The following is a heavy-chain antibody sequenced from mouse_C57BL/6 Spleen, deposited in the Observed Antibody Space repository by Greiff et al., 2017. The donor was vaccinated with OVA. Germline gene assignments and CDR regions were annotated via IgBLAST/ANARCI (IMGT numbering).Heavy chain of an antibody. Sequence: EVKLMESGPGLVKPSQSLSLTCSVTGYSITSGYYWNWIRQFPGNKLEWMGYISYDGSNNYNPSLKNRISITRDTSKNQFFLKLNSVTTEDTATYYCARERGTGFFDYWGQGTTLTVSS. D-gene: IGHD4-1*01. CDR3: ARERGTGFFDY. CDR2: ISYDGSN. CDR1: GYSITSGYY. V-gene: IGHV3-6*01. J-gene: IGHJ2*01.